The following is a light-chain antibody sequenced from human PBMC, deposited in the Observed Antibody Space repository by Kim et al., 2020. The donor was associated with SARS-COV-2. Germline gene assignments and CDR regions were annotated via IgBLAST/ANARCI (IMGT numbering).Light chain of an antibody. V-gene: IGLV1-51*01. Sequence: QSVLTQPPSVSAAPGQKVTISCSVSSSSIGNNYVSWYRQLPGTAPRLVIYDNNKRPSGIPDRFSGSESGTSATLGITGLQTGDEADYYCGTWDSSLSVVVFGGGTQLTVL. CDR3: GTWDSSLSVVV. CDR2: DNN. J-gene: IGLJ2*01. CDR1: SSSIGNNY.